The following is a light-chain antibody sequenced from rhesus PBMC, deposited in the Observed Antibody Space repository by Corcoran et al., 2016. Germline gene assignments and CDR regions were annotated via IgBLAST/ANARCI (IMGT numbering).Light chain of an antibody. CDR1: SSDIGGYNY. J-gene: IGLJ1*01. CDR2: DGS. V-gene: IGLV2-23*01. CDR3: SSYAGSNTYI. Sequence: QAALTQPPSVSGSPGQSVTISCTGTSSDIGGYNYVSWYQQHPGKAPKLMIYDGSKRPSGVSDRFSGSKSGNTASLTISGLQAEDAADYYCSSYAGSNTYIFGAGTRLTVL.